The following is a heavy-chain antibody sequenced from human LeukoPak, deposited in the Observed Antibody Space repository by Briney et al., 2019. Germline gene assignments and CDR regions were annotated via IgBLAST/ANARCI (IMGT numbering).Heavy chain of an antibody. Sequence: GGSLRLSCAASGFTFSSYGMHWVRQAPGKGLEWVAFIRYDGSNKYYADSVKGRFTISRDNSKNTLYLQMNSLRAEDTAVYYCAKGDSGRVAHSDYWGQGTLVTVSS. CDR1: GFTFSSYG. CDR3: AKGDSGRVAHSDY. V-gene: IGHV3-30*02. CDR2: IRYDGSNK. D-gene: IGHD5-12*01. J-gene: IGHJ4*02.